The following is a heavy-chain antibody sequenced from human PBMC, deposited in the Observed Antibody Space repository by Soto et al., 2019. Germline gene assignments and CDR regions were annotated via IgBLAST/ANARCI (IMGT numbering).Heavy chain of an antibody. CDR2: ISYDGSNK. CDR1: GFTFSSYA. CDR3: ARENCSSTSCYHPNPFDYYYYGMDV. D-gene: IGHD2-2*01. V-gene: IGHV3-30-3*01. J-gene: IGHJ6*02. Sequence: PGGSLRLSCAASGFTFSSYAMHWVRQAPGKGLEWVAVISYDGSNKYYADSVKGRFTISRDNSKNTLYLQMNSLRAEDTAVYYCARENCSSTSCYHPNPFDYYYYGMDVWGQGTTVTVSS.